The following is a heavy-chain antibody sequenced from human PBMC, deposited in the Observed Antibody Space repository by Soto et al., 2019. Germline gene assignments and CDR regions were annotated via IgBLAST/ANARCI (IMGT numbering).Heavy chain of an antibody. J-gene: IGHJ6*02. CDR3: ARVTPGNNLYYFSGLDV. CDR1: GFNFGTYA. D-gene: IGHD1-1*01. V-gene: IGHV3-30-3*01. CDR2: IAYDGINT. Sequence: PGGSLRLSCVAPGFNFGTYAIHWVRQAPGKGLQWVALIAYDGINTYYADSVKGRFTISRDNSKNTLHLQMNSLRPEDTGVYFCARVTPGNNLYYFSGLDVWGQGTSVTVSS.